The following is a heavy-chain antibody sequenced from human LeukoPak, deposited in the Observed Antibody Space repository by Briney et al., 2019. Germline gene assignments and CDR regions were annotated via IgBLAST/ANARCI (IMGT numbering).Heavy chain of an antibody. J-gene: IGHJ4*02. CDR3: ARGFVYGDFWSGWEGFDY. D-gene: IGHD3-3*01. CDR1: GYNFNNHW. Sequence: ASVKVSCKTSGYNFNNHWMHWVRQAPGQGLEWMGIINPNSGHTVYAQKFQGRVIMTRDTSTTTVDMELSSLRSDDTAVYYCARGFVYGDFWSGWEGFDYWGQGSLVTVSS. CDR2: INPNSGHT. V-gene: IGHV1-46*02.